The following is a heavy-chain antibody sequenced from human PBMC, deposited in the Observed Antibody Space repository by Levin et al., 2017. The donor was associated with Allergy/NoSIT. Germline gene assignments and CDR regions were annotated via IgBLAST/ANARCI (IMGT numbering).Heavy chain of an antibody. J-gene: IGHJ4*02. CDR2: IYSGGST. Sequence: GESLKFSCAVSGFTVSSNYMNWVRQAPGKGLEWVSVIYSGGSTYYANSVKGRFTISRDNSKNTLNLQMNSLRAEDTAVYYCARDDGAGGPFDYWGQGTLVTVSS. CDR3: ARDDGAGGPFDY. D-gene: IGHD3-16*01. V-gene: IGHV3-53*01. CDR1: GFTVSSNY.